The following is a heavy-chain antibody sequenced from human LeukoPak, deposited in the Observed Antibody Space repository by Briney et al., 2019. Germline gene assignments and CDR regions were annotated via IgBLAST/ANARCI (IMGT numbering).Heavy chain of an antibody. J-gene: IGHJ4*02. CDR2: INPSGDST. CDR1: GYTFTSNH. V-gene: IGHV1-46*01. D-gene: IGHD1-26*01. CDR3: ARDSESRELLNFDY. Sequence: ASVKVSCKASGYTFTSNHIHWVRQAPGQGLEWMGVINPSGDSTSYAPNFQGRVTVTRDTSTSTAYMELSSLRSEDTAVYYCARDSESRELLNFDYWGQGTLVTVSS.